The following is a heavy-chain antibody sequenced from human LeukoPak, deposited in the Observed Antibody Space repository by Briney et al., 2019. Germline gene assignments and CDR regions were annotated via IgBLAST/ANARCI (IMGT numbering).Heavy chain of an antibody. D-gene: IGHD1-7*01. CDR1: GFTFTDYY. V-gene: IGHV3-11*06. CDR2: ISGGSGYT. CDR3: ARARAITGTTSFDY. Sequence: PGGSLRLSCAASGFTFTDYYMSWICQAPGEGLEWVSYISGGSGYTNYADSVTGRFTISRDNARNSLYLQMNSLRAEDTAVYYCARARAITGTTSFDYWGQGTPVTVSS. J-gene: IGHJ4*02.